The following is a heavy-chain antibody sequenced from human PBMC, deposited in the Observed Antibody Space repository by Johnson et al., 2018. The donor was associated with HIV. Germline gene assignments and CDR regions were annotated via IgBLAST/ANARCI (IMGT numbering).Heavy chain of an antibody. D-gene: IGHD1-26*01. Sequence: VQLVESGGGLIQPGGSLGLSCAASGFNVSTNNMNWVRQAPGKGLEWVSVIYSGGSTYYADSVKGRFTISRDNSINTLYLQMNSLRAEDTAVYYCAKSGFSGSYQGAYDIWGQGTMVTVSS. CDR2: IYSGGST. CDR3: AKSGFSGSYQGAYDI. V-gene: IGHV3-66*01. CDR1: GFNVSTNN. J-gene: IGHJ3*02.